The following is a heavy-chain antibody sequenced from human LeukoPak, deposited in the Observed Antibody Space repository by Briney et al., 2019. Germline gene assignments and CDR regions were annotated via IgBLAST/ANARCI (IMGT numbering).Heavy chain of an antibody. CDR1: GFTFSSYS. J-gene: IGHJ6*03. Sequence: GGSLRLSCAASGFTFSSYSMNWVRQAPGKGLEWVSYISSSSSTIYYADSVKGRFTISRDNAKNSLYLQMNSLRAEDTAVYYCARALRSPYYYYYMDVWGKGTTVTVPS. V-gene: IGHV3-48*04. CDR3: ARALRSPYYYYYMDV. CDR2: ISSSSSTI. D-gene: IGHD3-10*01.